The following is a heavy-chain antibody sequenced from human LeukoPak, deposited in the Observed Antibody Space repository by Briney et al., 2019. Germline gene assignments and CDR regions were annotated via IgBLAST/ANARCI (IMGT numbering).Heavy chain of an antibody. Sequence: PSETLSLTCAVYGGSFSGYYWSWIRQPPGKGLEWIGEINHSGSTNYNPSLKSRVTISVDTSKNQFSLKLSSVTAADTAVYYCARGAELLWFGELSPYYFDYWGQGTLVTVPS. D-gene: IGHD3-10*01. J-gene: IGHJ4*02. CDR2: INHSGST. CDR3: ARGAELLWFGELSPYYFDY. V-gene: IGHV4-34*01. CDR1: GGSFSGYY.